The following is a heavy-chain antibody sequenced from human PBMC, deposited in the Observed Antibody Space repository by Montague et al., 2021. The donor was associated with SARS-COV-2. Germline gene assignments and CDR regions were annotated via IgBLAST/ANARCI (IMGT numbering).Heavy chain of an antibody. D-gene: IGHD3-10*01. CDR1: GDSVSSGRYF. V-gene: IGHV4-61*01. J-gene: IGHJ4*02. Sequence: SETLSLTCTVSGDSVSSGRYFWTWVRQAPGKGLEWIGCIFYFGDVSYNPSLRSRVTISVDTSNNQFSLRLSSVTAADTAKYYCARVGNYLGFYWSPGTLVTVSS. CDR2: IFYFGDV. CDR3: ARVGNYLGFY.